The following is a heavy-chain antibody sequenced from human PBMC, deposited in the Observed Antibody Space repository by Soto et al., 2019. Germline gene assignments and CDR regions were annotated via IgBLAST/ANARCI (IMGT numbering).Heavy chain of an antibody. CDR2: INPKSGGT. J-gene: IGHJ6*02. Sequence: ASVKVSCKASGYSFTDYHIHWVRQAPGQGLEWLGRINPKSGGTSTAQKFQGWVTMTRDRSIRTVYMELTRLRSDDTVVYFCARGHSTDCSNGVCSFFYNHEMDVWGQGTTVTVSS. D-gene: IGHD2-8*01. V-gene: IGHV1-2*05. CDR3: ARGHSTDCSNGVCSFFYNHEMDV. CDR1: GYSFTDYH.